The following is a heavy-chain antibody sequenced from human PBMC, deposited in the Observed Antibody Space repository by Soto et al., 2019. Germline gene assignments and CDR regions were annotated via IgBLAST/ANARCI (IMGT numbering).Heavy chain of an antibody. Sequence: EVQLLESGGGLVQPGGSLRLSCAASGFTFSSYAMSWVRQAPGKGLEWVSAISGSGGSTYYADSVKGRFTISRDNSKNTLYLQMNSLRAEDTAVYYCAKDELLLTYCGGDCPTPYNWFDPWGLGTLVTVSS. CDR2: ISGSGGST. V-gene: IGHV3-23*01. J-gene: IGHJ5*02. CDR1: GFTFSSYA. CDR3: AKDELLLTYCGGDCPTPYNWFDP. D-gene: IGHD2-21*02.